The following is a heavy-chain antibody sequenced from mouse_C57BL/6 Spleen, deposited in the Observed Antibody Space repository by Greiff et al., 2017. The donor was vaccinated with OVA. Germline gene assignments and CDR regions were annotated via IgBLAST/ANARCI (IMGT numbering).Heavy chain of an antibody. J-gene: IGHJ4*01. V-gene: IGHV1-55*01. D-gene: IGHD1-1*01. CDR3: ARRDYYGSSPYDYAMDY. Sequence: QVQLQQPGAELVKPGASVKMSCKASGYTFTSYWITWVKQRPGQGLEWIGDIYPGSGSTNYNEKFKSKATLTVDTSSSTAYMQLSSLTSEDSAVDYCARRDYYGSSPYDYAMDYWGQGTSVTVSS. CDR1: GYTFTSYW. CDR2: IYPGSGST.